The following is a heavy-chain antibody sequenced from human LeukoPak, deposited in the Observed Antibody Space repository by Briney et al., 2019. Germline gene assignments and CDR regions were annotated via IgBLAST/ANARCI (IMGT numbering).Heavy chain of an antibody. Sequence: ASVKVSCTASGYTFTSYGISWVRQAPGQGLEWMGWISGYNGNTNYAQKFQGRVTMTTDTSTSTAYMELRSLRSDDTAVYYCARGTTVTPLYYYYMDVWGRGTTVTVSS. CDR3: ARGTTVTPLYYYYMDV. CDR1: GYTFTSYG. V-gene: IGHV1-18*01. D-gene: IGHD4-17*01. CDR2: ISGYNGNT. J-gene: IGHJ6*03.